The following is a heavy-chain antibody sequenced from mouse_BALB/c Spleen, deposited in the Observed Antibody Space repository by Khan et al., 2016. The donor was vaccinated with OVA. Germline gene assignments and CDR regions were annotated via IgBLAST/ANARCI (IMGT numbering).Heavy chain of an antibody. V-gene: IGHV1S137*01. CDR2: INTYYGDV. J-gene: IGHJ3*01. CDR1: GYTFTDFT. D-gene: IGHD1-1*01. CDR3: TRGGGSSFAY. Sequence: QVQLKQSGAELVRPGVSVKISCKGSGYTFTDFTMHWVKQSHAKSLEWIGIINTYYGDVTYNQKFKGKATMTVDKSSSTVYMELARLTSEDSAIYYCTRGGGSSFAYWGQGTLVTVSA.